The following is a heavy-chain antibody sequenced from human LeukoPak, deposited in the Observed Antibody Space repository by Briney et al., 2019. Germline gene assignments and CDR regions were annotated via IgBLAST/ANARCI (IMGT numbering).Heavy chain of an antibody. V-gene: IGHV4-59*01. D-gene: IGHD3-10*01. CDR2: THYTGST. CDR1: GGSISSYY. Sequence: SETLSLTCTVSGGSISSYYWSWIRQSPGKGLECIGYTHYTGSTNYNPSLKSRVTISVETSKNQFSLKLKSVTAADTAVYYCARGGYYGSGNDFRFDPWGQGTLVTVSS. J-gene: IGHJ5*02. CDR3: ARGGYYGSGNDFRFDP.